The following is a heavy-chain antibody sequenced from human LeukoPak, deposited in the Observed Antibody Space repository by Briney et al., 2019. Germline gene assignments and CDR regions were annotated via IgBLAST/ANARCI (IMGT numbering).Heavy chain of an antibody. CDR3: ARVLANLNYPTAIDH. Sequence: PSGTLSLTCAVSGGSISSSNCWSWVRQPPGKGLESIGSFYYTGSTYYNPSLRSRVTILVDTSKNQFSLKLNSVTAADTAAYYCARVLANLNYPTAIDHWGQGTLVTVSS. D-gene: IGHD1-7*01. CDR2: FYYTGST. J-gene: IGHJ4*02. CDR1: GGSISSSNC. V-gene: IGHV4-4*02.